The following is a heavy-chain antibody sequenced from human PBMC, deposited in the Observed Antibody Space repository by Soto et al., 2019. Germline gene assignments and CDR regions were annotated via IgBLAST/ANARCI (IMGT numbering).Heavy chain of an antibody. CDR2: IRSKTYGGTP. V-gene: IGHV3-49*03. D-gene: IGHD2-8*01. CDR3: ASGTNGAFFVY. CDR1: GFTFDDYA. J-gene: IGHJ4*02. Sequence: GSLRLSCTASGFTFDDYAMRWFRQAPGKGLEWVGFIRSKTYGGTPEYADSAKGRFTISRDNVKNSLYLQMNSLRAEDTAVYYCASGTNGAFFVYWGQGILVTVSS.